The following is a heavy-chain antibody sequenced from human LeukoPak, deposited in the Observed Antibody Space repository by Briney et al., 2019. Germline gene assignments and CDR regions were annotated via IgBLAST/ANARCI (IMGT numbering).Heavy chain of an antibody. Sequence: ASVKVSCKASGYTFTSYDINWVRQATGQGLEWMGWMNPNSGNTGYAQKFQGRVTMTRNTSISTAYMELSSLRSEDTAVYYCAILGELSLYYDYWGQGTLVTVSS. J-gene: IGHJ4*02. V-gene: IGHV1-8*01. CDR3: AILGELSLYYDY. CDR1: GYTFTSYD. CDR2: MNPNSGNT. D-gene: IGHD3-16*02.